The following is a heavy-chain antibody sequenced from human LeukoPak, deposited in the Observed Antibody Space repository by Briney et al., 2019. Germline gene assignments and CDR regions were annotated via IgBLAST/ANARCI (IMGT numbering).Heavy chain of an antibody. CDR1: GFTFSSYA. Sequence: PGGSLRLSCAASGFTFSSYAMHWVRHAPGKGLEWLAVISYDGSNKYYADSVKGRFTISRDNSKNTLYLQMNSLRAEDTAVYYCARDGPYSSGWYFDYWGQGTLVTVSS. CDR2: ISYDGSNK. CDR3: ARDGPYSSGWYFDY. J-gene: IGHJ4*02. D-gene: IGHD6-19*01. V-gene: IGHV3-30-3*01.